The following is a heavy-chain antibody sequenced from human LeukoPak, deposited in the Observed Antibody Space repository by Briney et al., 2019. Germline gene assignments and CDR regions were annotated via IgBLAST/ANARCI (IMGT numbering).Heavy chain of an antibody. V-gene: IGHV3-23*01. CDR3: GKDRRSSY. Sequence: GGSLRLSCAASGFTFSSYGMHWVRQAPGRGLEWVAAISGGGENTYYADSAKGRFAISRDNSKDTVYLQMSSLGAEDTAVYYCGKDRRSSYLGQGTLVTVSS. D-gene: IGHD6-13*01. CDR1: GFTFSSYG. J-gene: IGHJ4*02. CDR2: ISGGGENT.